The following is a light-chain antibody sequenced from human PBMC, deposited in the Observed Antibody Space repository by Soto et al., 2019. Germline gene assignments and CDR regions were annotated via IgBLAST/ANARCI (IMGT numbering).Light chain of an antibody. Sequence: IVLTQSPGTLSLSPGERATLYCRSSQTVNANFLAWYQQKPGQAPRLLIYGVSNRAPGIPDRFSGSGSGTDITLTISRLEPEDFAVYYCHQSGDSPTFGQGTRVEIK. J-gene: IGKJ1*01. CDR2: GVS. CDR1: QTVNANF. CDR3: HQSGDSPT. V-gene: IGKV3-20*01.